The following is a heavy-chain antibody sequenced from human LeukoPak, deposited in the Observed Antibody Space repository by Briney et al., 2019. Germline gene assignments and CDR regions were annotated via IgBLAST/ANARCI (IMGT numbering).Heavy chain of an antibody. J-gene: IGHJ4*02. D-gene: IGHD2-15*01. V-gene: IGHV1-69*13. CDR2: IIPIFGTA. CDR1: GGTLSSYA. CDR3: AQVAATGL. Sequence: ASVKVSCKASGGTLSSYAISWVRQAPEQGLEWMGGIIPIFGTANYAQKFQGRVTITADESTSTAYMELSSLRSEDTAVYYCAQVAATGLWGQGTLVTVSS.